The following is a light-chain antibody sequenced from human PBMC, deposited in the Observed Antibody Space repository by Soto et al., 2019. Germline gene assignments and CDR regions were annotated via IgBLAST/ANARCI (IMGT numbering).Light chain of an antibody. CDR1: QSVRTY. V-gene: IGKV3-11*01. CDR3: QQFRT. Sequence: EIVLTQSPATLSLSPVERATLSCRASQSVRTYLAWYQVKPGQAPRLLIYDASRRASGVPARFSGSGSGTDFTLTISRLEPEDFAVYYCQQFRTFGQGTKVDIK. J-gene: IGKJ1*01. CDR2: DAS.